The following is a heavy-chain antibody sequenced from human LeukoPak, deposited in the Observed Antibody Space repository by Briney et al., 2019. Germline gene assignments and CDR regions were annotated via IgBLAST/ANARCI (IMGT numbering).Heavy chain of an antibody. V-gene: IGHV3-21*01. CDR1: GFTFSRNA. D-gene: IGHD6-13*01. Sequence: PGGSLRLSCAASGFTFSRNAMNWVRQATGKGLEWVSFISSGSNYMSYADSVKGRFTISRDNAKNSLYLQMNSLRAEDTAVYYCARPLDSSNNYFDYWGQGTLVTVSA. J-gene: IGHJ4*02. CDR2: ISSGSNYM. CDR3: ARPLDSSNNYFDY.